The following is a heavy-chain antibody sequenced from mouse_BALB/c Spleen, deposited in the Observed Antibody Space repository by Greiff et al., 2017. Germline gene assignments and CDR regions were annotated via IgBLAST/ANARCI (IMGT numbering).Heavy chain of an antibody. D-gene: IGHD1-3*01. V-gene: IGHV5-4*02. J-gene: IGHJ2*01. CDR1: GFTFSDYY. CDR3: ARGRYGKVDYFDY. Sequence: EVQLVESGGGLVKPGGSLKLSCAASGFTFSDYYMYWVRQTPEKRLEWVATISDGGSYTYYPDSVKGRFTISRDNAKNNLYLQMSSLKSEDTAMYYCARGRYGKVDYFDYWGQGTTLTVSS. CDR2: ISDGGSYT.